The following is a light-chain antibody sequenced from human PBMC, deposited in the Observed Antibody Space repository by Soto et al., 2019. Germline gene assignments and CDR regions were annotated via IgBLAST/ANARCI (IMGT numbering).Light chain of an antibody. J-gene: IGKJ3*01. V-gene: IGKV3-20*01. CDR3: QQYVSAPLT. Sequence: ENVLTQSPGTLSLSPGERATLSCRASQSVSRNYLAWFQQMPGQAPRLLIYDASRMATGIPDRFSGSGSGTDFTLTINVLEPEDFALDFCQQYVSAPLTLGPVTKVDI. CDR1: QSVSRNY. CDR2: DAS.